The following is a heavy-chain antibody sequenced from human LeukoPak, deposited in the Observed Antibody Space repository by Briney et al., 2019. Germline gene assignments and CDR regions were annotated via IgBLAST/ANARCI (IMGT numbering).Heavy chain of an antibody. CDR1: GGSISSSSYY. CDR2: INHSGST. Sequence: SETLSLTCTVSGGSISSSSYYWGWIRQPPGKGLEWIGEINHSGSTNYNPSLKSRVTISVDTSKNQFSLKLSSVTAADTAVYYCATRYGSGTPWWFDPWGQGTLVTVSS. V-gene: IGHV4-39*07. CDR3: ATRYGSGTPWWFDP. J-gene: IGHJ5*02. D-gene: IGHD3-10*01.